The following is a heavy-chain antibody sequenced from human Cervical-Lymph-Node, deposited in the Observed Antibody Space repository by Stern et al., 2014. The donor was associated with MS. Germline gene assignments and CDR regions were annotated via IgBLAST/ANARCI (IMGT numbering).Heavy chain of an antibody. CDR2: ITEDGSIT. CDR3: ARDVAGRSSY. D-gene: IGHD6-6*01. CDR1: GFTFTRFW. J-gene: IGHJ4*02. V-gene: IGHV3-74*01. Sequence: EVQLVESGGGLVQPGGSLTLSCAASGFTFTRFWMHWVRQVPGKGLVWVSRITEDGSITNYADSVKGRFTISKANAKNTLYLQMSSLRAEDTAVYYCARDVAGRSSYWGQGTLVTVSS.